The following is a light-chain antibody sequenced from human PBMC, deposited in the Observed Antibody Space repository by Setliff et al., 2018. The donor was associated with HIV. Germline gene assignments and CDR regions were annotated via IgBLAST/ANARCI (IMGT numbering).Light chain of an antibody. CDR3: SSYTRSATYV. Sequence: QSVLTQPASVAGSPGQSITIFCSGINSDIGGEDFVSWYQQHPGKAPQLIIFEVNSRPSGVSDRFSGSKSGNTASLTISGLQAEDEAYYYCSSYTRSATYVFGTGTKVTVL. CDR2: EVN. CDR1: NSDIGGEDF. V-gene: IGLV2-14*01. J-gene: IGLJ1*01.